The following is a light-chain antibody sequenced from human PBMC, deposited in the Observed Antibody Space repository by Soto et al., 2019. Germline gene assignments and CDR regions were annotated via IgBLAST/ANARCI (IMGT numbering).Light chain of an antibody. Sequence: EIVMTQSPATLSVSPGERATLSCTASHYVYSNVAWFQQRPGQAPRLLIYRASARATGTPARFSGSGSGTEFTLTSTSLQSADFALYYCQQYQNIWRFRQGTKVDIK. CDR2: RAS. V-gene: IGKV3-15*01. CDR1: HYVYSN. CDR3: QQYQNIWR. J-gene: IGKJ1*01.